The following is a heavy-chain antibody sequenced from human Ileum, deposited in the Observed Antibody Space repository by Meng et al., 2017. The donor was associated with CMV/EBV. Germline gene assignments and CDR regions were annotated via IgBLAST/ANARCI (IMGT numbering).Heavy chain of an antibody. CDR2: ISSLSSYI. V-gene: IGHV3-21*01. CDR1: GFAFSTYS. CDR3: AGQSSFGGNSPIDY. Sequence: GESLKISCAASGFAFSTYSMNWVRQAPGKGLEWVSSISSLSSYIYYSDSLKGRFTVSRDNAKNSLYLQMNSLRAEDTAVYYCAGQSSFGGNSPIDYWGQGTRVTVSS. J-gene: IGHJ4*02. D-gene: IGHD4-23*01.